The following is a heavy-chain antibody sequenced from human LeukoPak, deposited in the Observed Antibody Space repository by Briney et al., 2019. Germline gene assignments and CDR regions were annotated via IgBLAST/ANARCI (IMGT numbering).Heavy chain of an antibody. CDR3: ARHSSSWYLRWFDP. J-gene: IGHJ5*02. V-gene: IGHV4-34*01. CDR1: SGSLSNYY. Sequence: SETLSLTCAVYSGSLSNYYWSWIRQPPGKGLEWIGEINHSGSTNYNPSLKSRVTMSVDASKNQFSLRLSSVTAADTAVYYCARHSSSWYLRWFDPWGQGTLVTVSS. D-gene: IGHD6-13*01. CDR2: INHSGST.